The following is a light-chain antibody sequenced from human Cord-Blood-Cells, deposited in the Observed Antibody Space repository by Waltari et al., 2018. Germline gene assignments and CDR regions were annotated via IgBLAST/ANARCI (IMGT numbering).Light chain of an antibody. V-gene: IGKV1-39*01. Sequence: DIQMTQPPSSLSASVVARVHLPCRASQSISSYLNWYQQKPGTASKLLSYAASSLQSAVPSRFSGSGSGTDFTLTISSLQPEDFATYYGQQSYSTPRTFGQGTKLEIK. J-gene: IGKJ2*01. CDR2: AAS. CDR3: QQSYSTPRT. CDR1: QSISSY.